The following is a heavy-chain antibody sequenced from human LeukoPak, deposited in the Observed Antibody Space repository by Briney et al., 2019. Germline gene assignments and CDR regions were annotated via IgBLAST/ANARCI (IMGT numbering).Heavy chain of an antibody. Sequence: GGSLRLSCAASGFTFSSYWMSWVRQAPGEGLEWVANIKQDGSEKYYVDSVKGRFTISRDNAKNSLYLQMNSLRAEDTAVYYCARTESGYSSSWYLRHYYYYYMDVWGKGTTVTVSS. V-gene: IGHV3-7*01. CDR1: GFTFSSYW. J-gene: IGHJ6*03. CDR3: ARTESGYSSSWYLRHYYYYYMDV. D-gene: IGHD6-13*01. CDR2: IKQDGSEK.